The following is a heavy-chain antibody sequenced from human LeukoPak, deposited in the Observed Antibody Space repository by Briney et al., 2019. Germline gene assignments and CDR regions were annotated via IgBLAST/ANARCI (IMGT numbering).Heavy chain of an antibody. CDR3: ARYTDHYGFDI. V-gene: IGHV1-8*02. J-gene: IGHJ3*02. CDR2: MNPRDNT. CDR1: GYTFTGYY. Sequence: GASVKVSCKASGYTFTGYYMHWVRQATGGGLEWLGWMNPRDNTGYAQKFQGRVTLTRDKSINTAYMELSSLRSEDTAVYYCARYTDHYGFDIWGQGTMVTVSA.